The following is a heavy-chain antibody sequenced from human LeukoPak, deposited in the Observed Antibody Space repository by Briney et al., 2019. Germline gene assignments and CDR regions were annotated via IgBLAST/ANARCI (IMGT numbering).Heavy chain of an antibody. D-gene: IGHD3-10*01. Sequence: SETLSLTCAVYGGSFSGYYWSWIRQPPGEGLEWIGEINHSGSTNYNPSLKSRVTISVDTSKNQFSLKLSSVTAADTAVYYCAVAKGSGLDAFDIWGQGTMVTVSS. V-gene: IGHV4-34*01. CDR3: AVAKGSGLDAFDI. CDR2: INHSGST. J-gene: IGHJ3*02. CDR1: GGSFSGYY.